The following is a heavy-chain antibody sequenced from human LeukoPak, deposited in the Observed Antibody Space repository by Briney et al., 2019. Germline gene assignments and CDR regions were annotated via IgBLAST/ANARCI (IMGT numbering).Heavy chain of an antibody. J-gene: IGHJ4*02. D-gene: IGHD6-19*01. Sequence: PSETLSLTCTASGDSFSRRSSYWGWLRQPPGKGLEWIGSISYSGSTYYNPSLKSRVTISIDTSKKNFSLNLSSVTAADTAVYYCARINGWSGAQYYFDSWGQGTLVTVSS. V-gene: IGHV4-39*07. CDR1: GDSFSRRSSY. CDR2: ISYSGST. CDR3: ARINGWSGAQYYFDS.